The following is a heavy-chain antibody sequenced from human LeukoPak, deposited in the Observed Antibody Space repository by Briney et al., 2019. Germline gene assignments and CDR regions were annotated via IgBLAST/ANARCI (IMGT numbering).Heavy chain of an antibody. J-gene: IGHJ4*02. V-gene: IGHV4-39*07. CDR2: IYYSGST. CDR1: GGSIGSSSYY. CDR3: ATGPGFCSGVNCHPYFDY. Sequence: PSETLTLTCTVSGGSIGSSSYYWGWIRQPPGKGLEWIGSIYYSGSTYYNPSLKSRVTISVDTSKNRFSLKLSSVSAADTAVYYCATGPGFCSGVNCHPYFDYWGQGTLVTVSS. D-gene: IGHD2-15*01.